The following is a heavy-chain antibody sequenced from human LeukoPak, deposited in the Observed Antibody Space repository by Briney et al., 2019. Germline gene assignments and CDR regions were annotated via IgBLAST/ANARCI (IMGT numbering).Heavy chain of an antibody. D-gene: IGHD1-1*01. J-gene: IGHJ4*02. V-gene: IGHV3-7*01. CDR2: IKQDGSEK. CDR1: GFRFSSYW. CDR3: ARDGYPFDF. Sequence: PGGSLRLSCAASGFRFSSYWMSWVRQAPGKGLEWVANIKQDGSEKYYVDSVKGRFTISRDNAKNSLCLQMNSLRAADTAVYYCARDGYPFDFWGQGTLVTVSS.